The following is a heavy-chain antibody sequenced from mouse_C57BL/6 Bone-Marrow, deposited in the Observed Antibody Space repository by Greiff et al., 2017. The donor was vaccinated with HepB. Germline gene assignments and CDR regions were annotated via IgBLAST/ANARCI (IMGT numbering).Heavy chain of an antibody. CDR1: GFSLTSYA. D-gene: IGHD1-1*01. V-gene: IGHV2-9-1*01. CDR2: IWTGGGT. J-gene: IGHJ3*01. Sequence: VKLVESGPGLVAPSQSLSITCTVSGFSLTSYAISWVRQPPGKGLEWLGVIWTGGGTNYNSALKSRLSISKDNSKSQVFLKMNSLQTDETARYYCARIHYYGSRLFAYWGQGTLVTVSA. CDR3: ARIHYYGSRLFAY.